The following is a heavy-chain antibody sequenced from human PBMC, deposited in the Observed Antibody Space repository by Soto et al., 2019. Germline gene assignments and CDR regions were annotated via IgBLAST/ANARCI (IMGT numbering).Heavy chain of an antibody. J-gene: IGHJ3*02. D-gene: IGHD6-13*01. CDR2: IYYSGST. CDR3: ARVYSSSWFDAFDI. Sequence: SETLSLTCTVSGGSISSYYWSWIRQPPGKGLEWIGYIYYSGSTNYNPSLKSRVTISVDTSKNQFSLELSSVTAADTAVYYCARVYSSSWFDAFDIWGQGTMVTVSS. CDR1: GGSISSYY. V-gene: IGHV4-59*01.